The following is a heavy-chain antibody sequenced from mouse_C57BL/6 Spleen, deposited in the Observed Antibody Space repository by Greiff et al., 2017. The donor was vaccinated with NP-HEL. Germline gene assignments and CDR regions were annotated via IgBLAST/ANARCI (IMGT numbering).Heavy chain of an antibody. CDR1: GFTFSNYW. CDR3: TFSSYGYWYFDV. CDR2: IRLKSDNYAT. Sequence: EVKLMESGGGLVQPGGSMKLSCVASGFTFSNYWMNWVRQSPEKGLEWVAQIRLKSDNYATHYAESVKGRFTISRDDSKSSVYLQMNNLRAEDTGIYYCTFSSYGYWYFDVWGTGTTVTVSS. V-gene: IGHV6-3*01. D-gene: IGHD1-1*01. J-gene: IGHJ1*03.